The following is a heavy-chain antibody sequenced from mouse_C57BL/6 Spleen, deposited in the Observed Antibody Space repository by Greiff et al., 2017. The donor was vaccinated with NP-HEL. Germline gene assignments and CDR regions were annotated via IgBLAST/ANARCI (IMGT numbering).Heavy chain of an antibody. CDR1: GYTFTDYE. CDR3: TRGAIYYGFYYAMDY. J-gene: IGHJ4*01. CDR2: IDPETGGT. D-gene: IGHD2-2*01. Sequence: VQLQQSGAELVRPGASVTLSCKASGYTFTDYEMHWVKQTPVHGLEWIGAIDPETGGTAYNQKFKGKAILTADKSSSTAYMELRSLTSEDSAVYYCTRGAIYYGFYYAMDYWGQGTSVTVSS. V-gene: IGHV1-15*01.